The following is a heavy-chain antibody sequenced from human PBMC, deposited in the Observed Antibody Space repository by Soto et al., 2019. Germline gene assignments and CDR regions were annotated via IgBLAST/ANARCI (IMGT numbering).Heavy chain of an antibody. J-gene: IGHJ4*02. CDR2: IYYSGIT. CDR1: GGSISSSSYY. CDR3: ARPARQDTVAGDY. D-gene: IGHD5-12*01. V-gene: IGHV4-39*01. Sequence: QLQLQESGPGLVKPSETLSLTCTVSGGSISSSSYYWGWIRQPPGMGLEWIGMIYYSGITHYNPSLKIRATISIDTSKNQFSLKVSSVTAADTAMYYCARPARQDTVAGDYWGQGTLVTVSS.